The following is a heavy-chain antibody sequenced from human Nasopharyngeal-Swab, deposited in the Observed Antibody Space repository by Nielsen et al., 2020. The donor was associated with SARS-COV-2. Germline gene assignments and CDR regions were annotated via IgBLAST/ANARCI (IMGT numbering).Heavy chain of an antibody. J-gene: IGHJ4*02. CDR3: AHCNWNYEGYYFDY. V-gene: IGHV2-5*02. Sequence: RQAPGKAMEWLALIYWDDDKRYSPSLKSRLTISKDTSKNQVVLSMTNMDPVDTATYYCAHCNWNYEGYYFDYWGQGSLVTVSS. D-gene: IGHD1-7*01. CDR2: IYWDDDK.